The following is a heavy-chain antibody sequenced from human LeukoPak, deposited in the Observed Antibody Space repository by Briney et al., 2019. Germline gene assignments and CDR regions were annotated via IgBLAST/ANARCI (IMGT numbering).Heavy chain of an antibody. V-gene: IGHV3-48*03. CDR2: ISTSGSSI. CDR3: ARGRWFDP. J-gene: IGHJ5*02. Sequence: GGSLRLSCVVSEFTFNIYEMHWVRQAPGKGLERVSYISTSGSSIAYADSVKGRFTISRDNARDSLYLQMNSLRAEDTAIYYCARGRWFDPWGQGTQVTVSS. CDR1: EFTFNIYE.